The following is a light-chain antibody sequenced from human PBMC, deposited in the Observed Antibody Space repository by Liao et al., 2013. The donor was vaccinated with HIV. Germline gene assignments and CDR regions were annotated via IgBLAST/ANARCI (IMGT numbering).Light chain of an antibody. CDR3: QAWDSSVV. J-gene: IGLJ2*01. Sequence: SYVLTQPPSVSVAPGKTARITCGGHNIGSESVHWYQRKPGQAPVLVIYYDSDRPSGIPERFSGSNSGNTATLTISGTQAMDEADYYCQAWDSSVVFGGGTKLTVL. CDR1: NIGSES. CDR2: YDS. V-gene: IGLV3-21*01.